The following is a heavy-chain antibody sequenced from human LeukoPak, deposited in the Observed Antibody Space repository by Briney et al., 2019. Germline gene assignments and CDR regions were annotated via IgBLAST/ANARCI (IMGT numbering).Heavy chain of an antibody. J-gene: IGHJ4*02. Sequence: ASVKVSCKASGYTFTAYYMHWVRQAPGQGLEWMGWINPNSGGTNYAQKLQGRVTMTTDTSTSTAYMELRSLRSDDTAVYYCARFSWELPGDYWGQGTLVTVSS. CDR3: ARFSWELPGDY. CDR2: INPNSGGT. CDR1: GYTFTAYY. D-gene: IGHD1-26*01. V-gene: IGHV1-2*02.